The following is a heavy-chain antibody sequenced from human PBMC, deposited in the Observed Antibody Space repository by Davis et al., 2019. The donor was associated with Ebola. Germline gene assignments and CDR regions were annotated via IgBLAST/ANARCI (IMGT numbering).Heavy chain of an antibody. CDR1: GYTFTNYG. J-gene: IGHJ4*02. Sequence: ASVKVSCKASGYTFTNYGITWVRQAPGQGLEWMGWINPHNGNTNYAQNVQGRVIMTSDTATTTAYMEVGSLRSDDTAVYYCSRAQFPTTSDHWGQGTLVTVSS. V-gene: IGHV1-18*04. CDR3: SRAQFPTTSDH. CDR2: INPHNGNT. D-gene: IGHD1-1*01.